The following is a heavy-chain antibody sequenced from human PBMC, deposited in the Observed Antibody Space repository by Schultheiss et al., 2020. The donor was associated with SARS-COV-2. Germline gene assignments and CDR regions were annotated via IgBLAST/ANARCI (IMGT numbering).Heavy chain of an antibody. J-gene: IGHJ4*02. CDR2: IYYSGST. CDR1: GGSISSGGYY. D-gene: IGHD6-6*01. CDR3: ARDTSIASYFDY. Sequence: SETLSLTCTVSGGSISSGGYYWSWIRQHPGKGLEWIGYIYYSGSTYYSPSLKSRVTISVDTSKNQFSLKLSSVTAADTAVYYCARDTSIASYFDYWGQGTLVTVSS. V-gene: IGHV4-31*03.